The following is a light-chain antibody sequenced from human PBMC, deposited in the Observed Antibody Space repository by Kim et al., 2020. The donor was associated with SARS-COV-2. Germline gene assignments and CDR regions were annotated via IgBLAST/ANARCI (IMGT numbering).Light chain of an antibody. Sequence: AALSCRSSQRLVYSDGNSYLNWFHQRPGQSPRRLIFKVSNRDSGVPDRCSGSGSGTDFTLQISRVEAEDVGVYYCMQGTHWPFTFGPGTKVDIK. CDR2: KVS. J-gene: IGKJ3*01. V-gene: IGKV2-30*01. CDR3: MQGTHWPFT. CDR1: QRLVYSDGNSY.